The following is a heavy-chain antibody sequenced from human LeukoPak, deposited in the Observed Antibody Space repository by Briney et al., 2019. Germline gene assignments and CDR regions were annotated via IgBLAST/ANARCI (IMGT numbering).Heavy chain of an antibody. Sequence: PGGSLRLSCAASGFTFSSYAMSWVRQAPGKGLEWVSRISGSGGSTYYADSVKGRFTISRDNSKNTLYLLMDSLRAEDTGVYYCATARDNYDISGFSALEDWGQGTLVTVSS. V-gene: IGHV3-23*01. CDR3: ATARDNYDISGFSALED. CDR2: ISGSGGST. CDR1: GFTFSSYA. D-gene: IGHD3-22*01. J-gene: IGHJ4*02.